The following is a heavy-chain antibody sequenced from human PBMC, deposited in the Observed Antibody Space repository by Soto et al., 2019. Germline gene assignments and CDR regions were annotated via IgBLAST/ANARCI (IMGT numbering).Heavy chain of an antibody. V-gene: IGHV4-4*02. J-gene: IGHJ4*02. CDR2: IYHSGST. CDR1: GGSISSNNW. CDR3: ARSRREDYY. Sequence: QVQLQESGPGLVKPSGTLSLTCDVSGGSISSNNWWSWVRQPPGKGLEWIGEIYHSGSTNYNPSLKRRAYMSLDKLKNQYPLKLVAGDAADTSLYYCARSRREDYYWGRGTLVTVSS.